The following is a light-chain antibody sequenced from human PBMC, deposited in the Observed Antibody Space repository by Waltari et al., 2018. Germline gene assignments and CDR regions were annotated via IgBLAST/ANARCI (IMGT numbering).Light chain of an antibody. J-gene: IGLJ2*01. Sequence: QSALTQPASVSGSPGQSVTILSSGTSTHVRGYNSFSWYQEHPSQAPRVIIYDVSDRPSGVSDRFSGSKSGNTASLTISGLQAEDEADYYCSSQSSNDVVLFGGGTKLTVL. CDR2: DVS. V-gene: IGLV2-14*01. CDR1: STHVRGYNS. CDR3: SSQSSNDVVL.